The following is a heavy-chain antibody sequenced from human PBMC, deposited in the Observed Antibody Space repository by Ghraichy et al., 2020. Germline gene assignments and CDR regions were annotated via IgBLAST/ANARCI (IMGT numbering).Heavy chain of an antibody. CDR3: VKNGVATAGIDC. CDR1: GFTLSSYA. V-gene: IGHV3-64D*09. Sequence: GESLNISCSASGFTLSSYAMHWVRQAPGKGLEYVSAISGNGANTYYADSLKGRFTISRDNSKNTLYLQMSGLRAEDTAVYYCVKNGVATAGIDCWGQGTLVTVSS. D-gene: IGHD6-25*01. J-gene: IGHJ4*02. CDR2: ISGNGANT.